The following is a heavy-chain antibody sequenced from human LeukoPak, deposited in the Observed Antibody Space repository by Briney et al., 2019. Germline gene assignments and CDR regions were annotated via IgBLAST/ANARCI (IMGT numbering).Heavy chain of an antibody. CDR1: EFIVSINY. CDR2: IYSRGDT. D-gene: IGHD3-9*01. CDR3: AKDLYDILTGYSYKAYCFDY. V-gene: IGHV3-66*03. Sequence: GGSLRLSCAASEFIVSINYMTWVRQAPGKGLEWVSLIYSRGDTKYADPVKGRFTISRDNSKNTLYLQMNSLRAEDTALYYCAKDLYDILTGYSYKAYCFDYWGQGTLVTVSS. J-gene: IGHJ4*02.